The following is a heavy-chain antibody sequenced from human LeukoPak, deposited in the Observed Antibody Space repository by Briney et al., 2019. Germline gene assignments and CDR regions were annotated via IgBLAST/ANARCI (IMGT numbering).Heavy chain of an antibody. CDR1: GGSISSSSYY. CDR2: IYYSGST. J-gene: IGHJ4*02. D-gene: IGHD5-18*01. CDR3: ARRRPRGYGYDY. V-gene: IGHV4-39*01. Sequence: PSETLSLTCTVSGGSISSSSYYWGWIRQPPGKGLEWIGSIYYSGSTYYNPSLKSRVTISVDTSKNQFSLKLSSVTAADTAVYYCARRRPRGYGYDYWGQGTLVTVSS.